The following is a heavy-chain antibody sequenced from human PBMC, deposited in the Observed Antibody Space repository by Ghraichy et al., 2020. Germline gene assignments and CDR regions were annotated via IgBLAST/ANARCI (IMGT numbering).Heavy chain of an antibody. CDR2: ISSSSSYI. CDR1: GFTFSSYS. D-gene: IGHD6-19*01. Sequence: GESLNISCAASGFTFSSYSMNWVRQAPGKGLEWVSSISSSSSYIYYADSVKGRFTISRDNAKNSLYLQMNSLRAEDTAVYYCAANSGWTTYGMDVWGQGTTVTVSS. J-gene: IGHJ6*02. V-gene: IGHV3-21*01. CDR3: AANSGWTTYGMDV.